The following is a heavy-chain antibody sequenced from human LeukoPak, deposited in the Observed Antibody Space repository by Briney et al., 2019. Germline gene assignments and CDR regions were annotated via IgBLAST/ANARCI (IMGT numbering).Heavy chain of an antibody. CDR3: ARDVGGSLDY. V-gene: IGHV3-7*01. Sequence: GGSLRLSCAASGFTFSGYWMAWVRQAPGKGLEWVANIKEDESAKHQADSVKGRFTISRDNAQNSVYLQMSGLRGEDTAVYYCARDVGGSLDYWGQGTLVTVSS. J-gene: IGHJ4*02. D-gene: IGHD1-26*01. CDR2: IKEDESAK. CDR1: GFTFSGYW.